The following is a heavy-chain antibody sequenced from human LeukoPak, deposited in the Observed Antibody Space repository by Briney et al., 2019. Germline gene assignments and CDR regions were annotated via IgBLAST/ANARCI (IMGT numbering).Heavy chain of an antibody. V-gene: IGHV4-34*01. CDR2: INHSGST. D-gene: IGHD3-22*01. Sequence: PSETLSLTCAVDGGSFSGYYWSWIRQPPGEGLEWIGEINHSGSTNYNPSLKSRVTISVDTSKNQLSLKLISVTAADTAVYYCARGRYYYDSSGSGYYYYMDVWGKGTTVTVSS. CDR1: GGSFSGYY. CDR3: ARGRYYYDSSGSGYYYYMDV. J-gene: IGHJ6*03.